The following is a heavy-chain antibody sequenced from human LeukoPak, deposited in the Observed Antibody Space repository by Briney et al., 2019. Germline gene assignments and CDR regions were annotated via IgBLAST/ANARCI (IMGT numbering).Heavy chain of an antibody. J-gene: IGHJ4*02. D-gene: IGHD3-10*01. Sequence: PSETLSLTCTVSGGFISSSSYYWGWIRQPPGKGLEWIGSIYHTGSIYYNPSLKSRVTISVDTSKNQFSLKLSSVTAADTAVYYCARQSYYGSGTYYIADFWGQGTLVTVSS. CDR2: IYHTGSI. CDR3: ARQSYYGSGTYYIADF. CDR1: GGFISSSSYY. V-gene: IGHV4-39*01.